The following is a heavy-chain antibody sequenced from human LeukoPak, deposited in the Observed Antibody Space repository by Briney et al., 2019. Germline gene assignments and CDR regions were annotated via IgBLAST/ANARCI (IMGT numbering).Heavy chain of an antibody. CDR3: ARDRYGGIIDS. J-gene: IGHJ4*02. D-gene: IGHD1-1*01. Sequence: SETLPLTCTVSGGSISSYYWSWIRQPPGKGLEWIGYIYYSGSTNYNPSLKSRVTISVDTSKNQFSLKLSSVTAADTAVYYCARDRYGGIIDSWGQGTLVSVSS. CDR2: IYYSGST. V-gene: IGHV4-59*01. CDR1: GGSISSYY.